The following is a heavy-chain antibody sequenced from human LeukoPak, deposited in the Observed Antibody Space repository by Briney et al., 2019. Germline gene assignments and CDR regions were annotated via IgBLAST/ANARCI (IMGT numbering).Heavy chain of an antibody. CDR1: GGSISSYY. Sequence: SETLSLTCTVSGGSISSYYWSWIRQPPGKGLEWIGYIYYSGSTNYNPSLKSRVTISVDTSKNQFSLKLSSVTAADTAVYYCARGGGYSSGLSYWGQGTLVTVSS. D-gene: IGHD6-25*01. V-gene: IGHV4-59*01. J-gene: IGHJ4*02. CDR2: IYYSGST. CDR3: ARGGGYSSGLSY.